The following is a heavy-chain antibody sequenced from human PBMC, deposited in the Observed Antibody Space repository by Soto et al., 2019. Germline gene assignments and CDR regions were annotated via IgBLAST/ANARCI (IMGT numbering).Heavy chain of an antibody. CDR1: GGSIISGY. V-gene: IGHV4-59*01. CDR2: ISHSGNT. Sequence: TLSLTCTVSGGSIISGYWSWIRQPPGKGLEWIGYISHSGNTNYNPSVKSRVTLSVDTPKNQFSLRLSSVTTADTAVYYCAGLRGYAGSPIDYWGQGTLVTVSS. J-gene: IGHJ4*02. D-gene: IGHD2-15*01. CDR3: AGLRGYAGSPIDY.